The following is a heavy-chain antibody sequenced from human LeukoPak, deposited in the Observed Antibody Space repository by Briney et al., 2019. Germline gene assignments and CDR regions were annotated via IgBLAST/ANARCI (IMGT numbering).Heavy chain of an antibody. Sequence: SETRSLTCTVSGGSISSYYWSWIRQPPGKGLEWIGYIYYSGSTNYNPSLKSRVTISVDTSKNQFSLKLSSVTAADTAVYYCARENDSSGFDYWSQGTLVTVFS. D-gene: IGHD3-22*01. CDR3: ARENDSSGFDY. CDR2: IYYSGST. CDR1: GGSISSYY. V-gene: IGHV4-59*01. J-gene: IGHJ4*02.